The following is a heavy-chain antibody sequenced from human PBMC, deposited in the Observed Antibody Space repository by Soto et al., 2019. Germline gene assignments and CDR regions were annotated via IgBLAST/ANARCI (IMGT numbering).Heavy chain of an antibody. CDR1: GYTFTGYY. CDR2: INPNSGAS. Sequence: GASVKVSCKASGYTFTGYYIHWVRQAPGQGLEWMGGINPNSGASNYAQKFQGRVTMTRGTSISTGYMELSRLRSDDTAVYYCARYCSSTSCQFDPWGQGTLVTVSS. V-gene: IGHV1-2*02. J-gene: IGHJ5*02. D-gene: IGHD2-2*01. CDR3: ARYCSSTSCQFDP.